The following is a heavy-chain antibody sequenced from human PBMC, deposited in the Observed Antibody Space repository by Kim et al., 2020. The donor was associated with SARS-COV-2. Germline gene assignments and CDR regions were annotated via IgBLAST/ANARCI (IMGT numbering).Heavy chain of an antibody. J-gene: IGHJ6*02. Sequence: GGSLRLSCAASGFSFSTYDMNWIRLAPGKGLEWVAYISTSGRSTYYADSVRGRFTISRDNAQNALYLQMYSLRDDDTAVYYCARDPDNVARDGYSMDVWGQGTTVIVSS. CDR2: ISTSGRST. V-gene: IGHV3-48*02. D-gene: IGHD5-18*01. CDR3: ARDPDNVARDGYSMDV. CDR1: GFSFSTYD.